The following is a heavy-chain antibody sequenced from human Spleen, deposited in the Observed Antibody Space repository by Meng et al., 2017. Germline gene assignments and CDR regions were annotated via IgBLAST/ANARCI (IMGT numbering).Heavy chain of an antibody. CDR3: ARDQLNFDWSPPFDY. D-gene: IGHD3-9*01. CDR2: ISSSSSYI. CDR1: GFTFSRYV. V-gene: IGHV3-21*01. Sequence: GGSLRLSCATSGFTFSRYVMNWVRQAPGKGLEWVSSISSSSSYINYADSVKGRFTISRDNAKNSLYLQMNSLRAEDTAVYYCARDQLNFDWSPPFDYWGQGTLVTVSS. J-gene: IGHJ4*02.